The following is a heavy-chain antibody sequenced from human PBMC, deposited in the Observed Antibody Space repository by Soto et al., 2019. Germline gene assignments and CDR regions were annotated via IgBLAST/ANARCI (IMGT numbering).Heavy chain of an antibody. Sequence: QVQLVQSGAEVKKPGASVKVSCKASGYTFTSYYMHWVRQAPGQGLEWMGIINPSGGSTSYAQKFKGRVTMTRDTSTSTVYMELSSLRSEDTAVYYCARDGFDYDSSGYYLGGMDVWGQGTTVTVSS. CDR2: INPSGGST. V-gene: IGHV1-46*01. CDR3: ARDGFDYDSSGYYLGGMDV. D-gene: IGHD3-22*01. J-gene: IGHJ6*02. CDR1: GYTFTSYY.